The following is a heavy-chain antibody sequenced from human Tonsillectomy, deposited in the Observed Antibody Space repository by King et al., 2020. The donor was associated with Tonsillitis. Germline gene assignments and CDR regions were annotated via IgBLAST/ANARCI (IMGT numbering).Heavy chain of an antibody. CDR2: ISNDGSNE. V-gene: IGHV3-30*18. J-gene: IGHJ6*03. CDR3: AKDRHSSNRGVYYYYSMDV. CDR1: GFTFSRYD. D-gene: IGHD6-13*01. Sequence: QLVQSGGGVVQPGRSLRLSCAASGFTFSRYDMHWVRQAPGKGLEWVALISNDGSNEYYADSVKGRLTISRDNSKNTLYLQMNSLRAEDTAVYYCAKDRHSSNRGVYYYYSMDVWGKGTTVTVSS.